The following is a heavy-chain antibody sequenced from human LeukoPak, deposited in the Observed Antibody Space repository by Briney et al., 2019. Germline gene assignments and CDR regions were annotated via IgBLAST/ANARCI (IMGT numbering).Heavy chain of an antibody. V-gene: IGHV3-7*01. D-gene: IGHD6-19*01. Sequence: PGGSLRLSCAASGFTFSSYWMSWVRQAPGKGLEWVANIKQDGSEKYYVDSVKGRFTISRDNAKNSLFLQMNSLRGEDTAVYYCARDGTPSYTSGWVYMDAWGKGTTVTISS. J-gene: IGHJ6*04. CDR1: GFTFSSYW. CDR2: IKQDGSEK. CDR3: ARDGTPSYTSGWVYMDA.